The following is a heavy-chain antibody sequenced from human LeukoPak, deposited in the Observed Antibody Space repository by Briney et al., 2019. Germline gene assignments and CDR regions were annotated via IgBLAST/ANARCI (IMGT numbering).Heavy chain of an antibody. CDR1: GGSISSGSYY. Sequence: TSQTLSLTCTVSGGSISSGSYYWSWIRQPAGKGLEWIGRIYTSGSTNYNPSLKSRVTISVDTSKNQFTLKLSSVTAADTAVYYCATTPWSFDYWGQGTLVTVSS. V-gene: IGHV4-61*02. J-gene: IGHJ4*02. CDR2: IYTSGST. CDR3: ATTPWSFDY. D-gene: IGHD2-8*02.